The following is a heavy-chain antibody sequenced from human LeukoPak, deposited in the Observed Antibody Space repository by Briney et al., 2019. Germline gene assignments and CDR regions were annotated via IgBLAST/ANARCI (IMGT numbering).Heavy chain of an antibody. CDR2: ISSISSTI. V-gene: IGHV3-48*01. CDR3: AREGITVSHDLDY. J-gene: IGHJ4*02. Sequence: GGSLRLSCAASGFTFSTYSMNWVRQAPGKGLEWVSYISSISSTIYYADSVKGRFTISRDNAKNSLYLQMNSLRAEDTAVYYCAREGITVSHDLDYWGQGTLVTVSS. D-gene: IGHD3-16*01. CDR1: GFTFSTYS.